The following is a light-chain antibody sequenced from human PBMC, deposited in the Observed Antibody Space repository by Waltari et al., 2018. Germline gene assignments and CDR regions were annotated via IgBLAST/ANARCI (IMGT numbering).Light chain of an antibody. J-gene: IGKJ1*01. Sequence: EIVMMQSPVSLSLSVGETATLPCRASDTFGSNLAWYQQKAGQAPRLLIFGISTRAAGVPDRISGSGSGTEFTLTIKRLQSDDFAFYFCQQYNDWPWTFGQGTEVEIK. CDR2: GIS. V-gene: IGKV3-15*01. CDR1: DTFGSN. CDR3: QQYNDWPWT.